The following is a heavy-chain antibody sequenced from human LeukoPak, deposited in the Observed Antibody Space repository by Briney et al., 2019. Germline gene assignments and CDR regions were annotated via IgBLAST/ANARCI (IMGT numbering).Heavy chain of an antibody. V-gene: IGHV3-53*01. CDR2: IYSGGTT. CDR3: ARGGSYLSAFDI. Sequence: GGSLRLSCAASGFTVSSNYINWVRQAPGKGLEWVSLIYSGGTTYYADSVKGRFTISRDNSKNTLYLQMNSLRGEDTAVYYCARGGSYLSAFDIWGQGTMVTVSS. CDR1: GFTVSSNY. D-gene: IGHD1-26*01. J-gene: IGHJ3*02.